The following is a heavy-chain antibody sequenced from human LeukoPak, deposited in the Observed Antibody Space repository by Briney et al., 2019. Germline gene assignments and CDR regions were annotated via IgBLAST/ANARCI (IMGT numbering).Heavy chain of an antibody. V-gene: IGHV3-13*01. CDR1: GFTFSSYD. D-gene: IGHD5/OR15-5a*01. CDR2: IGIAGDT. Sequence: GGSLRLSCAASGFTFSSYDMHWVRQAPGRGLEWVSAIGIAGDTYYPDSVKGRFTISRENAKNSMYLQMNSLEDGDTAVYYCIRGGIQVSGIDAFDIWGQGTMVTVSS. CDR3: IRGGIQVSGIDAFDI. J-gene: IGHJ3*02.